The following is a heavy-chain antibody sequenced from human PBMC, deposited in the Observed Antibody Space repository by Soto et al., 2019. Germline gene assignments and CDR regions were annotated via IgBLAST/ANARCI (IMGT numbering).Heavy chain of an antibody. D-gene: IGHD3-10*01. CDR3: ARVAYGNGWIFDH. Sequence: EVQLVESGGGLVQPGGSLRLSCAASGFTFSNYWMSWVRQASGKGLEWVANIKQDGSEKYYVDSVKGRFTLSRDNAQNSLQLQMNSLRAEDTAIYFCARVAYGNGWIFDHWGQGTLVTVSS. V-gene: IGHV3-7*01. CDR1: GFTFSNYW. J-gene: IGHJ4*01. CDR2: IKQDGSEK.